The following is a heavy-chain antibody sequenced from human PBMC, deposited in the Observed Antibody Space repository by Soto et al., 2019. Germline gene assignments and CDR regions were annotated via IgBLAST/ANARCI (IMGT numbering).Heavy chain of an antibody. CDR2: IVVGSGNT. CDR1: GGTFSSYA. D-gene: IGHD6-13*01. J-gene: IGHJ6*02. Sequence: GASVKVSCKASGGTFSSYAISWVRQAPGQRLEWIGWIVVGSGNTNYAQKFQERVTITRDMSTSTAYMELSSLRSEDTAVYYCAADPPYSSSWYPNYYYGMDVWGQGTTVTVSS. CDR3: AADPPYSSSWYPNYYYGMDV. V-gene: IGHV1-58*02.